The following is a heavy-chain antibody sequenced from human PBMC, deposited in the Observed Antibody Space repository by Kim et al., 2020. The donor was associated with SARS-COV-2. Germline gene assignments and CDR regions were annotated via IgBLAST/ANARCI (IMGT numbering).Heavy chain of an antibody. V-gene: IGHV4-61*02. J-gene: IGHJ6*02. CDR1: GGSISSGSYY. Sequence: SETLSLTCTVSGGSISSGSYYWSWIRQPAGKGLEWIGRIYTSGSTNYNPSLKSRVTISVDTSKNQFSLKLSSVTAADTAVYYCARDFGPPKWLRFDYYYYGMDVWGQGTTVTVSS. D-gene: IGHD5-12*01. CDR3: ARDFGPPKWLRFDYYYYGMDV. CDR2: IYTSGST.